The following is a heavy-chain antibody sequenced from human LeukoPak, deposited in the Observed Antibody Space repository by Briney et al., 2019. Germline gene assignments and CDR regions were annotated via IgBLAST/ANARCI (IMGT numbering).Heavy chain of an antibody. Sequence: SETLSLTCTVSGGCISSYYWSWIRQPPGKGLEWIGYIYYSGSTNYNPSLKRRVTISVDTSKNQFSLKLSSVTAADTAVYYCARQTPSYCSGGSCYRGDAFDIWGQGTMVTVSS. CDR1: GGCISSYY. CDR2: IYYSGST. V-gene: IGHV4-59*08. D-gene: IGHD2-15*01. CDR3: ARQTPSYCSGGSCYRGDAFDI. J-gene: IGHJ3*02.